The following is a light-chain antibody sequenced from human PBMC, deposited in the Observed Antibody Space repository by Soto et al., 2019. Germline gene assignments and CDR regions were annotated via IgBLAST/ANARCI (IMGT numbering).Light chain of an antibody. CDR1: QSFSTSY. J-gene: IGKJ3*01. CDR3: QQYGGSPFT. V-gene: IGKV3-20*01. CDR2: NTF. Sequence: EIVLTQSPGTLSLSPGERATLSCRASQSFSTSYLAWYQHKPGQAPRLLIYNTFNRATGIPDRFSGSWSGTDFTLTISRLEPEDFAVYYCQQYGGSPFTFGPGTKVDIK.